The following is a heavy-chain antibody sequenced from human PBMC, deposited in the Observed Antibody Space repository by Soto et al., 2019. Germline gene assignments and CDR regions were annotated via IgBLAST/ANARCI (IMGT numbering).Heavy chain of an antibody. J-gene: IGHJ6*02. Sequence: SETLSLTCTVSGGSISSGGYYWSWIRQHPGKGLEWIGYIYYSGSTYYNPSLKSRVTISVDTSKNQFSLKLSSVTAADTAVYYCARDSPNYYGMDVWGQGTTVTVSS. CDR1: GGSISSGGYY. CDR3: ARDSPNYYGMDV. CDR2: IYYSGST. V-gene: IGHV4-31*03.